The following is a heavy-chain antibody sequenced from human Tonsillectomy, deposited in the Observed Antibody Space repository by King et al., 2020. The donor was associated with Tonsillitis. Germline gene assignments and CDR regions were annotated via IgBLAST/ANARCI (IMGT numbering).Heavy chain of an antibody. Sequence: QLQESGPGLVKPSETLSLTCTVSGGSISSNSYYWGWIRQPPGKGLEWIGSIYYSGSTYYNPSLKSRVTISVATSKNQSSLKLSSVTAADTAVYYCVVSTTTVTYYYYCCLDVWGQGTTVTVSS. CDR1: GGSISSNSYY. CDR2: IYYSGST. V-gene: IGHV4-39*01. CDR3: VVSTTTVTYYYYCCLDV. J-gene: IGHJ6*02. D-gene: IGHD4-17*01.